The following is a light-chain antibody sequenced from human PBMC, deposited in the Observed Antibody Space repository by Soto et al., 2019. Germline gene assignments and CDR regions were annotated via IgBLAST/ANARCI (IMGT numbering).Light chain of an antibody. Sequence: EIVLTQSPATLSLSPGERATLSCRASQSVSSYLAWYQQKPGQAPRLLIYDASSRATGIPDRFSGGGSGTDFTLTISSLQPEDFTVYSCLQYHNLWAFGQGTKVDIK. CDR3: LQYHNLWA. J-gene: IGKJ1*01. CDR1: QSVSSY. V-gene: IGKV3-11*01. CDR2: DAS.